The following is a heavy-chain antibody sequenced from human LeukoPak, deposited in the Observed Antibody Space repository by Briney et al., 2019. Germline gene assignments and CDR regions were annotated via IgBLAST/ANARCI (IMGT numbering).Heavy chain of an antibody. CDR2: IYYSGST. V-gene: IGHV4-39*01. CDR1: GGSISSSSYY. J-gene: IGHJ4*02. Sequence: SETLSLTCTVSGGSISSSSYYWGWIRQPPGKGLEWIGSIYYSGSTYYNPSLKSRVTISVDTSKNQFSLKLSSVTAADTAVHYCAGHDEPGIVGATTDYWGQGTLVTVSS. CDR3: AGHDEPGIVGATTDY. D-gene: IGHD1-26*01.